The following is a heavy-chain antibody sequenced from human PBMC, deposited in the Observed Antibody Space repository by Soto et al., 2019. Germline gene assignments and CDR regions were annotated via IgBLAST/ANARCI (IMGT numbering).Heavy chain of an antibody. V-gene: IGHV3-21*01. CDR1: GFTFSSYS. J-gene: IGHJ5*02. CDR2: ISSSSSYI. D-gene: IGHD2-21*02. CDR3: AKGGDWGFDP. Sequence: EVQLVESGGGLVKPGGSLRLSCAASGFTFSSYSMNWVRQAPGKGLEWVSPISSSSSYIYYADSVQGRFTISRDNAKNSLYLQMNSVRAEDTAVYYCAKGGDWGFDPWGQGTLVTVSS.